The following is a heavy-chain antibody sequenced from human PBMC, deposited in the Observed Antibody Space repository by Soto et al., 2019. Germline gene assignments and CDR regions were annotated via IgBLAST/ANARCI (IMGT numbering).Heavy chain of an antibody. CDR1: RFTFSYYW. CDR3: AKVLQQQLATPDDYYYYYGMDV. J-gene: IGHJ6*02. CDR2: ISYDGISE. Sequence: GGSLRLSCAAPRFTFSYYWMSWVRQAPGKGLEWVADISYDGISEYYADSVKGRFSISRDNSKNTLYLQMNSLRAEDTAVYYCAKVLQQQLATPDDYYYYYGMDVWGQGT. D-gene: IGHD6-13*01. V-gene: IGHV3-30*18.